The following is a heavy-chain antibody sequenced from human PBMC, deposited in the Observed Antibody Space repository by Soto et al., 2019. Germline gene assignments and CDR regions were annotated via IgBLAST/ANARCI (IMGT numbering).Heavy chain of an antibody. D-gene: IGHD6-13*01. CDR3: ARGKSDNSWYWDY. Sequence: EVHLLESGGGLVQPGGSLRLSCAASGFTFSSHAMNWVRQAPGSGPEWISGLRGSGGGTSYADSVKGRFTITRDNSENTLFLQMNSLRAEDTAVYYCARGKSDNSWYWDYWGQGTLVTVSS. CDR2: LRGSGGGT. J-gene: IGHJ4*02. CDR1: GFTFSSHA. V-gene: IGHV3-23*01.